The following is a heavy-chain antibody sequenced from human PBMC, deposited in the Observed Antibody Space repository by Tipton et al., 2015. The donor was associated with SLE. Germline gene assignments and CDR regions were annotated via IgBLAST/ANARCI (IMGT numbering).Heavy chain of an antibody. V-gene: IGHV4-38-2*02. CDR3: AGDGVVVVIATVGAFDY. CDR1: GYSISSGYY. J-gene: IGHJ4*02. Sequence: TLSLTCAVSGYSISSGYYWGWIRQPPGKGLEWIGSIYHSGSTYYNPSLKSRVTISVDTSKNQFSLKLSSVTAADTAVYYCAGDGVVVVIATVGAFDYWGQGTLVTVSS. D-gene: IGHD2-21*01. CDR2: IYHSGST.